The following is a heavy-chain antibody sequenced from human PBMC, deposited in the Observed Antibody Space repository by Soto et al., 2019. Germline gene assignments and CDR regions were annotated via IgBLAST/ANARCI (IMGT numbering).Heavy chain of an antibody. Sequence: QVHLVESGGGVVQPGRSLRLSCAACGLTFSNYAMHWVRQAPGKGLEWVAFISYDGTNRCYPDSVKGRFTISRDNSKNTLYLQMNSLKTEDTAVYYCARESSSTVTTGGGGSAKDYWGQGTLVTVSS. CDR3: ARESSSTVTTGGGGSAKDY. D-gene: IGHD4-17*01. CDR1: GLTFSNYA. J-gene: IGHJ4*02. CDR2: ISYDGTNR. V-gene: IGHV3-30-3*01.